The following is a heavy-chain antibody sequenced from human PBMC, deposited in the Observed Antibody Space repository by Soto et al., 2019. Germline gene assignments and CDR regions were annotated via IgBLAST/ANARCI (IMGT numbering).Heavy chain of an antibody. CDR1: GFTFSSYG. D-gene: IGHD1-1*01. V-gene: IGHV3-30*18. CDR2: ISYDGSNK. J-gene: IGHJ6*02. CDR3: AKDPYVMSWTGRNGMDV. Sequence: QVQLVESGGGVVQPGRSLRLSCAASGFTFSSYGMHWVRQAPGKGLEWVAVISYDGSNKYYADSVKGRFTISRDNSKNSLYLQMNSLRAEDTAVYYCAKDPYVMSWTGRNGMDVWGQGTTVTVSS.